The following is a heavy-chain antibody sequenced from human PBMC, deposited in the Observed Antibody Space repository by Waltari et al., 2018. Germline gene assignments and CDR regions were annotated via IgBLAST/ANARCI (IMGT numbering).Heavy chain of an antibody. Sequence: QVQLVESGGGVVQPGGSLRLSCAASGFTFSSYGMPWVRPAPGKGLEWVAFIRYDGSNKYYADSVKGRFTISRDNSKNTLYLQMNSLRAEDTAVYYCAKDRRLRSRPYYFDYWGQGTLVTVSS. CDR1: GFTFSSYG. J-gene: IGHJ4*02. CDR2: IRYDGSNK. D-gene: IGHD5-12*01. V-gene: IGHV3-30*02. CDR3: AKDRRLRSRPYYFDY.